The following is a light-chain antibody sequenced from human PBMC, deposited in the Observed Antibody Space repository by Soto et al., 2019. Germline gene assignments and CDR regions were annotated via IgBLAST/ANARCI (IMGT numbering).Light chain of an antibody. J-gene: IGKJ2*01. Sequence: EIMLTQSPGTLSLSPGEIVTLSCWASRSVSSRFLAWYQQKPGQAPRVLIYGASSRATGIPDRFSGSGSGSDFTLTISRLEPEDFAVYYCQQYGYSPYTFGKRTKLEIK. CDR3: QQYGYSPYT. CDR1: RSVSSRF. CDR2: GAS. V-gene: IGKV3-20*01.